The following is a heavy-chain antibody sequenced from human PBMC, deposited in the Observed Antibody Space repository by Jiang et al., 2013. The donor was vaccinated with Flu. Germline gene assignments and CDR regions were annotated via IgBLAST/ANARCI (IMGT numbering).Heavy chain of an antibody. Sequence: SQTLSLTCAISGDSVSRNSAAWSWIRQSPSRGLEWLGRTSYRSKWYNEYAVSLQSRITVNPDTSKNQFSLQLNSVTPEDTAVYFCARGRVDYFAMDVWGQGTTVTVSS. V-gene: IGHV6-1*01. CDR1: GDSVSRNSAA. D-gene: IGHD5/OR15-5a*01. CDR2: TSYRSKWYN. J-gene: IGHJ6*02. CDR3: ARGRVDYFAMDV.